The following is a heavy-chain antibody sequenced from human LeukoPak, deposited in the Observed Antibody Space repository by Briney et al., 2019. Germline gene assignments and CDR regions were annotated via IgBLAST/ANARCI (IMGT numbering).Heavy chain of an antibody. J-gene: IGHJ6*02. CDR3: AKDPIAVAGNNYYRMDV. Sequence: PGGSLRLSCAASGFRFSDKWMHWVRQAPGKGLVWVSRISPEGRRISYADSAKGRFTISRDNSKNTLYLQMNSLRAEDTAVYYCAKDPIAVAGNNYYRMDVWGQGTTVSVSS. CDR1: GFRFSDKW. V-gene: IGHV3-74*01. CDR2: ISPEGRRI. D-gene: IGHD6-19*01.